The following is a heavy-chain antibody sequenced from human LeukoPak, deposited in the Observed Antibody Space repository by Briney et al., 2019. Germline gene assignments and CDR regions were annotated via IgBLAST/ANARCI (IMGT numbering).Heavy chain of an antibody. CDR1: GFIFSRYW. CDR2: INGDGRSI. V-gene: IGHV3-74*01. D-gene: IGHD4/OR15-4a*01. J-gene: IGHJ4*02. Sequence: QTGGSLRLSCAASGFIFSRYWMHWLRQVPGQGLVWVARINGDGRSITYADSVKGRFTISRDNAKSTLYLQMSSLRAGDTAVYYCAREREYDYNLIDSWGRGTLVTVSS. CDR3: AREREYDYNLIDS.